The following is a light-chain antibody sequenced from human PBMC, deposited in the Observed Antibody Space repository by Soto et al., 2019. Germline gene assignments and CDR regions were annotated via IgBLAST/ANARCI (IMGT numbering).Light chain of an antibody. J-gene: IGKJ1*01. Sequence: EIVMTQSPATLSVSPGGRATLSCGASQSVRSNLAWYQQKPGQAPRLLIYGASTRATGVPARFSGSGSGTEFTLTISSLQSEDFAVYYCQHYNNWPPWTFGQGTKVEIK. CDR3: QHYNNWPPWT. CDR1: QSVRSN. V-gene: IGKV3-15*01. CDR2: GAS.